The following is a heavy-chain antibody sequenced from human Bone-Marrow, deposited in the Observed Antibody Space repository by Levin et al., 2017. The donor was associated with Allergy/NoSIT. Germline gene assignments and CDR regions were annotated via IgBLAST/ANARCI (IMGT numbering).Heavy chain of an antibody. CDR3: ARRSVAAPGSFDN. Sequence: GESLKISCAASGFTVTTHYMTWVRQAPGKGLEWVSVIYSGGSTYYAESVRGRFTVSRDNSTNTLYLQMSSLRTEDTAMYYFARRSVAAPGSFDNWGRGTLVTVSS. V-gene: IGHV3-66*01. D-gene: IGHD6-6*01. J-gene: IGHJ4*02. CDR2: IYSGGST. CDR1: GFTVTTHY.